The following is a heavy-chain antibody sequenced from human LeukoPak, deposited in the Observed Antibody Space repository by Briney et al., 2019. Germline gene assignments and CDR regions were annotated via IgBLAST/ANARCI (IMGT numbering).Heavy chain of an antibody. CDR3: ARVARSRGYSYGHAGAFDF. CDR1: GGSISSYY. V-gene: IGHV4-59*01. Sequence: PSETLSLTCTVSGGSISSYYWTWVRQPPGKGLEWIGYIYYSGSTNYNPSLKSRVTISVDTSKNQFSLKLSSVTAADTAVYYCARVARSRGYSYGHAGAFDFWGQGTMVTVSS. D-gene: IGHD5-18*01. J-gene: IGHJ3*01. CDR2: IYYSGST.